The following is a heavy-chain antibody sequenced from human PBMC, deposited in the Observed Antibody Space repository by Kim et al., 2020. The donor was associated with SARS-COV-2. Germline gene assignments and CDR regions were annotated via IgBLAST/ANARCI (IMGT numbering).Heavy chain of an antibody. CDR2: IYYSGST. Sequence: SETLSLTCTVSGGSISSSSYYWGWIRQPPGKGLEWIGSIYYSGSTYYNPSLKSRVTISVDTSKNQFSLKLSSVTAADTAVYYCASHYYGSSAYYSPDYWGQGTLVTVSS. CDR3: ASHYYGSSAYYSPDY. D-gene: IGHD3-22*01. CDR1: GGSISSSSYY. V-gene: IGHV4-39*01. J-gene: IGHJ4*02.